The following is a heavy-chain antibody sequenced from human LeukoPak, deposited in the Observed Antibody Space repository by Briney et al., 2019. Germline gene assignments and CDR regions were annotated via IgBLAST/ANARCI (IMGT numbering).Heavy chain of an antibody. V-gene: IGHV4-39*01. CDR2: IYYSEST. J-gene: IGHJ1*01. CDR1: GGSISSRSYY. Sequence: PSETLSLTCTVSGGSISSRSYYWGWIRRPPGKGLEWMGGIYYSESTYYNPSLRSRVTISVDTSKNQFSLKLSSVTAADTAVYYCARQRFGDLYAEYFQHWGQGTLVTVSS. D-gene: IGHD3-10*01. CDR3: ARQRFGDLYAEYFQH.